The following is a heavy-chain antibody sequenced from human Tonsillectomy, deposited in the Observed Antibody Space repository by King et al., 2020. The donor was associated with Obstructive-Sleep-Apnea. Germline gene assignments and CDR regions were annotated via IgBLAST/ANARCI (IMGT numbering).Heavy chain of an antibody. V-gene: IGHV4-59*02. Sequence: QLQESGPGLVKPSETLSLPCTVSGGSVSNYYWNWIRQPPGKRLEWIANVQSGGTTYYNPSLRSRVTISLDMSENKFSLRVTSVTTADTAVYYCAREGSVGYNYFDYWGQGTLVTVSS. CDR3: AREGSVGYNYFDY. D-gene: IGHD5-24*01. CDR1: GGSVSNYY. CDR2: VQSGGTT. J-gene: IGHJ4*02.